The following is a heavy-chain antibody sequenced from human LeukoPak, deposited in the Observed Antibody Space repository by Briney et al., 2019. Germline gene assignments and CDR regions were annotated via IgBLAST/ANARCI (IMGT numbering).Heavy chain of an antibody. V-gene: IGHV4-4*09. CDR1: GGSISPYP. CDR2: IYNSEST. CDR3: ARFHSGPSGWYVLWYFDL. Sequence: PSETLSLTCTVSGGSISPYPWSWIRQPPGKGLEWIGYIYNSESTNYNSSLESRVTISVDTSKNQFFLKLSSVTAADTAVYYCARFHSGPSGWYVLWYFDLWGRGTLVTVSS. D-gene: IGHD6-19*01. J-gene: IGHJ2*01.